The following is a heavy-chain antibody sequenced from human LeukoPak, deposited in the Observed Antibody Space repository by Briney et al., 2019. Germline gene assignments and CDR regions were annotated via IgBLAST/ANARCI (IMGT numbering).Heavy chain of an antibody. J-gene: IGHJ4*02. D-gene: IGHD5-18*01. V-gene: IGHV1-69*06. Sequence: SVKVSCKASGGTFSSYAISWVRQAPGQGLEWMGGIIPIFGTANYAQKFQGRVTITADKPTSTAYMELSSLRSEDTAVYYCARAGGSYTAMVTLDYWGQGTLVTVSS. CDR3: ARAGGSYTAMVTLDY. CDR1: GGTFSSYA. CDR2: IIPIFGTA.